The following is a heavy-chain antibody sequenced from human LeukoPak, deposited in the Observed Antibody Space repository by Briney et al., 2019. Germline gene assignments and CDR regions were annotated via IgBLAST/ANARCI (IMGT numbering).Heavy chain of an antibody. CDR3: AKDRDIVATHRLDY. Sequence: PGGSLRLSCAASGFTFSSYAVSWVRQAPGKGLEWVSAISGSGGSTYYADSVKGRFTISRDNSKNTLYLQMNSLRAEDTAVYYCAKDRDIVATHRLDYWGQGTLVTVSS. J-gene: IGHJ4*02. D-gene: IGHD5-12*01. V-gene: IGHV3-23*01. CDR2: ISGSGGST. CDR1: GFTFSSYA.